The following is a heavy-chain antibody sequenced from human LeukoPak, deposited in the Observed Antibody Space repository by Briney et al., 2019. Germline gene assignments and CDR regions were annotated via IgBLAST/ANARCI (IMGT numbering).Heavy chain of an antibody. CDR3: ARNANDSGYGMDV. J-gene: IGHJ6*02. Sequence: GGSLRLSCAASGFTFSSYSMNWVRQAPGKGLEWVSSISSSSSYIYYADSVKGRFTISRDNAKSSLYLQMNSLRAEDTAVYYCARNANDSGYGMDVWGQGTTVTVSS. CDR1: GFTFSSYS. CDR2: ISSSSSYI. V-gene: IGHV3-21*01. D-gene: IGHD1-1*01.